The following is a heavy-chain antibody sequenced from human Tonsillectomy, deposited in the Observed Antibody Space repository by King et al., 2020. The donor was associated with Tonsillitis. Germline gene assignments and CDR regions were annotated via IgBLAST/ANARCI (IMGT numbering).Heavy chain of an antibody. J-gene: IGHJ4*02. Sequence: QLQESGPGLVKPSETLSLICTVSGGSISSSGYYWGWVRQPPGQGLEWIGSIYYSGSIYYNPSLKSRVTISIDTSKNQFSLELTSVTAADTPVYYCARRGPGSYSAFYFDYWGQGTLVTVSS. CDR2: IYYSGSI. CDR3: ARRGPGSYSAFYFDY. CDR1: GGSISSSGYY. D-gene: IGHD1-26*01. V-gene: IGHV4-39*01.